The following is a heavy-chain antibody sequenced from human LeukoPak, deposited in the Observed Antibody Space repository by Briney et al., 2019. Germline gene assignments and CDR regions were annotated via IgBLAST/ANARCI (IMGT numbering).Heavy chain of an antibody. J-gene: IGHJ4*02. CDR1: GDSISRSTYY. D-gene: IGHD6-25*01. CDR3: ARSSGTGTFSY. CDR2: VYYGRSP. Sequence: SETLSLTCTVSGDSISRSTYYWAWIRQPPGKGLEWIGSVYYGRSPYFNPSLESRATISVDTSKNHFSLKMSSVTAADTAVYYCARSSGTGTFSYWGQGTLVAVSS. V-gene: IGHV4-39*02.